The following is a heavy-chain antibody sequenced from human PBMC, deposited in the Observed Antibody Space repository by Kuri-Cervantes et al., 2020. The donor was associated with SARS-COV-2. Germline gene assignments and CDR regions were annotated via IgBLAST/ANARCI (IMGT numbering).Heavy chain of an antibody. V-gene: IGHV1-69*13. J-gene: IGHJ6*03. CDR1: GGTFSSYA. D-gene: IGHD3-9*01. CDR3: ARGLNLVTSTFYYYYYYMDV. CDR2: IIPIFGTA. Sequence: SVKVSCKASGGTFSSYAISWVRQVPGQGLEWMGGIIPIFGTANYAQKFRGRVTITADESTSTAYMELSSLRSEDTAVYYCARGLNLVTSTFYYYYYYMDVWGKGTTVTVSS.